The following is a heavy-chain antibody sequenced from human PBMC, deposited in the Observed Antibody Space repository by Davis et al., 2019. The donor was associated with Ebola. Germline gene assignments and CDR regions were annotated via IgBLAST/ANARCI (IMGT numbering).Heavy chain of an antibody. Sequence: PGGSLKLSCAASGFTFSSYGIHGVRQAPGKGLEWVAVIWYDGSNKYYADSVKGRFTISRDNSKNTLYLQMNSLRAEDTAVYYCARDDRTVTLSEDGMDVWGQGTTVTVSS. D-gene: IGHD4-11*01. CDR2: IWYDGSNK. J-gene: IGHJ6*02. CDR1: GFTFSSYG. CDR3: ARDDRTVTLSEDGMDV. V-gene: IGHV3-33*01.